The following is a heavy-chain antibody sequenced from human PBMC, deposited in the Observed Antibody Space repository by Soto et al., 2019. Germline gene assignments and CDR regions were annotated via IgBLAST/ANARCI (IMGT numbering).Heavy chain of an antibody. CDR2: INSDGSST. V-gene: IGHV3-74*01. J-gene: IGHJ5*02. Sequence: GGSLRLSCAASGFTFSSYWMHWVRQAPGKGLVWVSRINSDGSSTSYADSVKGRFTISRDNAKNTLYLQMNSLRAEDTAVYYCARGGYGSSADNNWFDPWGQGTLVTVSS. CDR3: ARGGYGSSADNNWFDP. CDR1: GFTFSSYW. D-gene: IGHD6-6*01.